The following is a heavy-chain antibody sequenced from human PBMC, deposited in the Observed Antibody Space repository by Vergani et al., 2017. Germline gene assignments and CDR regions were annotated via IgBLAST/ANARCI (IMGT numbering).Heavy chain of an antibody. D-gene: IGHD4-17*01. Sequence: VQLVESGGGLVQPGGSLRLSCAASGFTFSNYNMNWVRQAPGKGLEWVSSISSSSSYIYYADSVKGRFTISRDNAKNSLYLQMNSLRAEDTAVYYCARGNGDYFFSYWGQGTLVTVSS. J-gene: IGHJ4*02. CDR1: GFTFSNYN. V-gene: IGHV3-21*01. CDR2: ISSSSSYI. CDR3: ARGNGDYFFSY.